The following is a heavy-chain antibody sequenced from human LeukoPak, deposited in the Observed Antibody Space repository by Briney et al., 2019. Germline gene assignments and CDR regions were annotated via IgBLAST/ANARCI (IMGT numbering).Heavy chain of an antibody. V-gene: IGHV4-34*01. CDR2: INHSGST. Sequence: SETLSLTCAVYGGSFSGYYWSWIRQPPGKGLEWIGEINHSGSTNYNPSLKSRVTISVDTSKNQFSLKLSSVTAADTAVYYCARDRVRGNSNPYFDFWGQGTLVTVSS. CDR3: ARDRVRGNSNPYFDF. J-gene: IGHJ4*02. D-gene: IGHD4-11*01. CDR1: GGSFSGYY.